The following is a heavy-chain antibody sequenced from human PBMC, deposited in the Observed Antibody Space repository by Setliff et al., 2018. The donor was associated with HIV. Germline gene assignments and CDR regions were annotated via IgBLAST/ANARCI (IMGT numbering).Heavy chain of an antibody. J-gene: IGHJ6*03. CDR1: GDSVSSNSAA. V-gene: IGHV6-1*01. CDR3: ARDGSRSLGVSYPYFMDV. D-gene: IGHD6-13*01. CDR2: TLFRSKWYN. Sequence: PSQTLSLTCAISGDSVSSNSAAWHWIRQSPGRGLEWLGRTLFRSKWYNEYAASVKSRVTFSADTSKNQFSLQVNSMTPEDTAVYYCARDGSRSLGVSYPYFMDVWGKGTTVTVSS.